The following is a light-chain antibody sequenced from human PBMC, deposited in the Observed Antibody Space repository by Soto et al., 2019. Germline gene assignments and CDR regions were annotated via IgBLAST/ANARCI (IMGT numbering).Light chain of an antibody. J-gene: IGKJ1*01. CDR3: QQYNNWPSWT. V-gene: IGKV3-11*01. Sequence: EIVLTQSPATLSSFPGDRVTLSCRASQAVNTRLAWYQHKPGQAPRLLIYLASNRAAGVPARFSGSGSGTDFTLTISDVEPEDFAVYYCQQYNNWPSWTFGQGTKVDIK. CDR1: QAVNTR. CDR2: LAS.